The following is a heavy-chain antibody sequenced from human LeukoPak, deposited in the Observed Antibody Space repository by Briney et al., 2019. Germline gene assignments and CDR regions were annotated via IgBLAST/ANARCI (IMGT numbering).Heavy chain of an antibody. CDR1: GGSISSSSYY. V-gene: IGHV4-39*01. J-gene: IGHJ3*02. CDR3: GGGGVTVTTDDAFDI. D-gene: IGHD4-17*01. Sequence: SETLSLTCTVSGGSISSSSYYWGWIRQPPGTGLEWIGSIYYSGSTYYNPSLKSRVTISVDTSKNQFSLKLSSVTAADTAVYYCGGGGVTVTTDDAFDIWGQGTMVTVSS. CDR2: IYYSGST.